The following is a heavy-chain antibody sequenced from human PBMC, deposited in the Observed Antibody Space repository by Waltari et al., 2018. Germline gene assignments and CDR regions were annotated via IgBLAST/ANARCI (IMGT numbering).Heavy chain of an antibody. CDR3: ARSPGERWLQMFFDY. CDR1: GGSFSSYA. Sequence: ASGGSFSSYAISWVRQVPGQGLEWMGGIIPIFRTPNYAQKFLDRVTITAEESTNTVYMELRSLRPEDTAVYYCARSPGERWLQMFFDYWGQGTLVTVSS. CDR2: IIPIFRTP. V-gene: IGHV1-69*01. D-gene: IGHD5-12*01. J-gene: IGHJ4*02.